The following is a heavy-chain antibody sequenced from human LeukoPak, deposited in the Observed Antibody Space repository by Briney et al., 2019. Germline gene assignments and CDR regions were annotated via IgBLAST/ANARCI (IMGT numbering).Heavy chain of an antibody. CDR3: ARDGAGTRYYGMDV. J-gene: IGHJ6*02. D-gene: IGHD1-26*01. Sequence: GGSLRLSCAASGFTFSSYAMSWVRQAPGKGLEWVSAISGSGGSTYYADSVKGRFTISRDNSKNTLYLQMNSLRAEDTAVYYCARDGAGTRYYGMDVWGQGTTVTVSS. CDR1: GFTFSSYA. V-gene: IGHV3-23*01. CDR2: ISGSGGST.